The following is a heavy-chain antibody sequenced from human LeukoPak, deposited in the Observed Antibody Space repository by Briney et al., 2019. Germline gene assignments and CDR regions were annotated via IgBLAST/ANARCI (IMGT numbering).Heavy chain of an antibody. CDR1: GFTFSRYG. CDR3: AKPGKGKNLYRDPDLDY. V-gene: IGHV3-30*18. CDR2: ISYDGGNK. Sequence: GGSLRLSCAASGFTFSRYGMHWVRQAPGKGLEWVSLISYDGGNKYYADSVKGRFTISRDNSKNTLYLQMNSLRPEDTAVYYCAKPGKGKNLYRDPDLDYWGQGTLVTVSS. J-gene: IGHJ4*02. D-gene: IGHD4-17*01.